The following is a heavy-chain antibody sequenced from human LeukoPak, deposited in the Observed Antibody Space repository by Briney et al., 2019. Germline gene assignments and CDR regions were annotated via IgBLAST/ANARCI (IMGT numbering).Heavy chain of an antibody. Sequence: SETLSLTCTVSGGSISSYYWSWIRQPPGKALEWIGYIYYSGSTNYNPSLKGRVTISVDTSKNQFSLKLSSVTAADTAVYYCARRTSGSYSQLDSWGRGTLVTVSS. D-gene: IGHD1-26*01. CDR1: GGSISSYY. CDR2: IYYSGST. J-gene: IGHJ4*02. V-gene: IGHV4-59*08. CDR3: ARRTSGSYSQLDS.